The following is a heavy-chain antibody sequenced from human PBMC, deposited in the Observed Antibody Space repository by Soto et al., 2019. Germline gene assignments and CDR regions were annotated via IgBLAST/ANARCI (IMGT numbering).Heavy chain of an antibody. CDR3: ARVTTRTGTTDWFDP. V-gene: IGHV1-18*04. D-gene: IGHD1-7*01. J-gene: IGHJ5*02. CDR1: GYTFTSYG. CDR2: ISAYNGNT. Sequence: GASVKVSCKASGYTFTSYGISWVRQAPGQGLEWMGWISAYNGNTNYAQKLQGRVTMTTDTSTSKAYMELRSLRSDATAVYACARVTTRTGTTDWFDPWGEGTLVTVSS.